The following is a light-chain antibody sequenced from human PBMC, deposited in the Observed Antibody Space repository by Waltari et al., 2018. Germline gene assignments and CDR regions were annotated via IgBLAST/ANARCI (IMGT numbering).Light chain of an antibody. CDR2: EVS. J-gene: IGLJ1*01. CDR1: GSDVGGYIY. Sequence: QSALTQPPSASGSPGQSVTISCTGTGSDVGGYIYVSWYQLHPGKAPKLIIYEVSKRPSGVPDRFSGSKSGNTASLTVSGLRTEDEADYYCSSYGGNNNLAVFGTGTKVIVL. CDR3: SSYGGNNNLAV. V-gene: IGLV2-8*01.